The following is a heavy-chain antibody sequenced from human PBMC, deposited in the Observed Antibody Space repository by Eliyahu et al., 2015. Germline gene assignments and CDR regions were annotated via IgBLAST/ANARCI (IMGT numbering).Heavy chain of an antibody. J-gene: IGHJ5*02. Sequence: QVQLVQSGAEXKKPGASVKVSCKASGYTFTSYXMHWVRQAPGQGLEWMGIINPSGGSTSYAQKFQGRVTMTRDTSTSTVYMELSSLRSEDTAVYYCARVRVGVTFDPWGQGTLVTVSS. V-gene: IGHV1-46*03. CDR1: GYTFTSYX. CDR3: ARVRVGVTFDP. CDR2: INPSGGST. D-gene: IGHD1-26*01.